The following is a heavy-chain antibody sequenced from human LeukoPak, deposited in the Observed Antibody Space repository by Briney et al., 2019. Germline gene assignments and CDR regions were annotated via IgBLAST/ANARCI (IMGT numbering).Heavy chain of an antibody. CDR1: GFTFSGSA. D-gene: IGHD3-22*01. CDR3: CDRPASYYDSSGHN. V-gene: IGHV3-73*01. J-gene: IGHJ4*02. CDR2: IRSKANSYAT. Sequence: PGGSLKLSCAASGFTFSGSAMHWVRQASGKGLEGVGRIRSKANSYATAYAPSGKGMFTISRDHSKNPAYLEMNRLKTEETAVYYCCDRPASYYDSSGHNWGQGTLVTVSS.